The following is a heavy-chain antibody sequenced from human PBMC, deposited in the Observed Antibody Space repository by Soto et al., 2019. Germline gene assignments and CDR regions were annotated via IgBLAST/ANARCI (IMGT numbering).Heavy chain of an antibody. D-gene: IGHD3-22*01. Sequence: GASVKVSYKASGYTFTSYYIHWVRQAPGQGLEWMGIINPSGGSTTYAEIFQGRVTMTRDTSTSTVNMELSSLRSEDTAVYYCGRSQYHYDTRGLYDAVGIWGQGTMVTVSS. J-gene: IGHJ3*02. CDR3: GRSQYHYDTRGLYDAVGI. V-gene: IGHV1-46*01. CDR2: INPSGGST. CDR1: GYTFTSYY.